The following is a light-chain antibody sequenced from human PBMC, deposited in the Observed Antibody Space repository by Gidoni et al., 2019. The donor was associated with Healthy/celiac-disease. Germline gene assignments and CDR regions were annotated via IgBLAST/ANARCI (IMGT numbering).Light chain of an antibody. J-gene: IGKJ2*01. CDR2: KAS. CDR3: QQYNSYSGT. V-gene: IGKV1-5*03. Sequence: DIQMTQSPSTLSASVGDRVTITCRASPSISSWLAWYQQKPGKAPKLLIYKASSLESGVPSRFSGSGSGTEFTLTISSLQPDDSATYYCQQYNSYSGTFGQGTKLEIK. CDR1: PSISSW.